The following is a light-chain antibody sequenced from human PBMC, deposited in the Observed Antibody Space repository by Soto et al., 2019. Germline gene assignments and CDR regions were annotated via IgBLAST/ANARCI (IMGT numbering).Light chain of an antibody. CDR3: QQADTFPRT. Sequence: DIQMTQSPSAVSASVGDSVTITCRASQGVSTYLAWYQQKPGKAPNLLIFAASTLQSGVPSRFSGSVSGTDFTLTITSVQPEDLATYYCQQADTFPRTVGQGTKLEIK. J-gene: IGKJ2*02. V-gene: IGKV1-12*01. CDR1: QGVSTY. CDR2: AAS.